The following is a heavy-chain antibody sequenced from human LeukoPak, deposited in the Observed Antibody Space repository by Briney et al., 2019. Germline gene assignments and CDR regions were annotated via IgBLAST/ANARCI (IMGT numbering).Heavy chain of an antibody. Sequence: GEALQISCKGSGYSFTSYWIGWVRQMPGKGREGMGIIYPGDSDTRYSPSFQGQVTISAEKSISTAYREWSSLKASDTAMYYCARVWFGELLSLVFDIWGQGTMVTVSS. CDR3: ARVWFGELLSLVFDI. V-gene: IGHV5-51*01. D-gene: IGHD3-10*01. CDR2: IYPGDSDT. J-gene: IGHJ3*02. CDR1: GYSFTSYW.